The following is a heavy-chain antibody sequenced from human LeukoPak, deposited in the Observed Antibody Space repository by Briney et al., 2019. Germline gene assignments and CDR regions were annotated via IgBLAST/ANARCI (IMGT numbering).Heavy chain of an antibody. Sequence: SVKVSCKASGGTFSNYAINWVRQAPGQGLEWMGGIIPIFNTPTYAQKFQGRVLITAAYMELHSLRSEDTAIYYCARGRTVRKDYFDYWGQGTLVTVSS. V-gene: IGHV1-69*13. CDR2: IIPIFNTP. J-gene: IGHJ4*02. CDR1: GGTFSNYA. CDR3: ARGRTVRKDYFDY. D-gene: IGHD1-1*01.